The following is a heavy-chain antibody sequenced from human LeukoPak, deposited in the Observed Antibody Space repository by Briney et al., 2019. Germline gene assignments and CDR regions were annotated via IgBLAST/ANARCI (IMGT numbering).Heavy chain of an antibody. CDR2: ISSSSSTI. CDR1: GFTFSSYS. V-gene: IGHV3-48*01. Sequence: GGSLRLSCAASGFTFSSYSMNWVRQAPGKGLEWVSYISSSSSTIYYGDSVKGRFTISRDNSKNTLYLQMNSLRVEDTAVYYCARRYSTSWTLDPWGQGTLVTVSS. D-gene: IGHD2-2*01. J-gene: IGHJ5*02. CDR3: ARRYSTSWTLDP.